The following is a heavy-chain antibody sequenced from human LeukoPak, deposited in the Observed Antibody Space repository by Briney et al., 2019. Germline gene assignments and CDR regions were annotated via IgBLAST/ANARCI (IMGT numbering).Heavy chain of an antibody. J-gene: IGHJ4*02. Sequence: SETLSLTCTVSGGSISSYYWSWIRQPPGQGLEWIGYIYYSGSTNYNPSLKSRVTISVDTSKNQFSLKLSSVTAADTAVYYCAREGVTKYYFDYWGQGTLVTVSS. V-gene: IGHV4-59*01. CDR1: GGSISSYY. CDR3: AREGVTKYYFDY. D-gene: IGHD4-11*01. CDR2: IYYSGST.